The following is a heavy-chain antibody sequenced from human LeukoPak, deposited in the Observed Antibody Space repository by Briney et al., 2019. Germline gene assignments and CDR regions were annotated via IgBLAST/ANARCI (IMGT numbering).Heavy chain of an antibody. CDR3: AREHARGGVNY. CDR2: ICTSGST. J-gene: IGHJ4*02. D-gene: IGHD3-16*01. V-gene: IGHV4-4*07. Sequence: SETLSLTCTVSGGSISNYYWSWIRQPAGKGLEWIGRICTSGSTNYNPSLKSRVTMSVDTSKNQFSLKLSSVTAADTAVYYCAREHARGGVNYWGQGTLVTVSS. CDR1: GGSISNYY.